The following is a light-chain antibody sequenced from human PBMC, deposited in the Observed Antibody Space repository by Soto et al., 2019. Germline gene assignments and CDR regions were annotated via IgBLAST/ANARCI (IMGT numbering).Light chain of an antibody. J-gene: IGKJ1*01. CDR2: GAS. CDR1: QSISDT. Sequence: DIVMTQSPAPLSVSPGGRATLSCMASQSISDTLAWYQQKPGQAPRLLIHGASTRAPGFPARFSGSGSGTDFTLTISSLQSEDVAVYYCQQYDNWPWTLGQGTKVDIK. CDR3: QQYDNWPWT. V-gene: IGKV3-15*01.